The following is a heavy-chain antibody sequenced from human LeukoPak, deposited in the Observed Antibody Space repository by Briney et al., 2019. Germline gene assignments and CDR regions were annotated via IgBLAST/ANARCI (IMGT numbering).Heavy chain of an antibody. D-gene: IGHD6-19*01. J-gene: IGHJ4*02. Sequence: PSETLSLTCTVSGGSISSYYWSWIRQPPGKGLEWIGYIYYSGSTNYNPSLKSRVTISVDTSKNQFSLKLSSVTAADTAVYYCARFKSTKIAVAGPIDYWGQGTLVTVSS. V-gene: IGHV4-59*01. CDR1: GGSISSYY. CDR2: IYYSGST. CDR3: ARFKSTKIAVAGPIDY.